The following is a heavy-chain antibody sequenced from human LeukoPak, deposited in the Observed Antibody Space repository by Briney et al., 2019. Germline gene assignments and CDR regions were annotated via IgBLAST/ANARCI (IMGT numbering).Heavy chain of an antibody. CDR3: ARAPRGWVVVGFDP. V-gene: IGHV1-2*02. Sequence: ASVKVSCKASGYTFTGYYMHWVRQAPGQGLEWMGWINPNSGGTNYAQKFQGRVTMTRDTSISTAYMELSRLRSDDTAVYYCARAPRGWVVVGFDPWGQGTLVTVSS. D-gene: IGHD2-2*01. CDR2: INPNSGGT. CDR1: GYTFTGYY. J-gene: IGHJ5*02.